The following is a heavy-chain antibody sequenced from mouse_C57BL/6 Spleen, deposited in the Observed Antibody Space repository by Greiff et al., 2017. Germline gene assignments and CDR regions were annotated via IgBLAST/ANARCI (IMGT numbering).Heavy chain of an antibody. CDR3: AIGPTWYFDV. J-gene: IGHJ1*03. CDR2: IDPSDSYT. CDR1: GYTFTSYW. Sequence: QVQLQQPGAELVMPGASVKLSCKASGYTFTSYWMHWVKQRPGQGLEWIGEIDPSDSYTNYNQKFKGKSTLTVDKSSSTAYMQLSSLTSEDSAVYYCAIGPTWYFDVWGTGTTVTVSS. V-gene: IGHV1-69*01.